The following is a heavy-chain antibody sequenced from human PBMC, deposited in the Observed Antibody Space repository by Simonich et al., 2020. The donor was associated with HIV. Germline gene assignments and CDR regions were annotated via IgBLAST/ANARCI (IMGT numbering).Heavy chain of an antibody. CDR2: ITHSKNT. CDR1: VGSFTTYY. V-gene: IGHV4-34*01. J-gene: IGHJ5*02. D-gene: IGHD1-7*01. CDR3: ARGRKITGTYRWFDP. Sequence: QEQLQQWGAGLLKPSETLSLTCAVYVGSFTTYYWTWIRQPPGKGLEWIGDITHSKNTNYNPSLNRRLTISIDTSKNQFSLKLTSVTAADTAIYYCARGRKITGTYRWFDPWGQGTLVTVSS.